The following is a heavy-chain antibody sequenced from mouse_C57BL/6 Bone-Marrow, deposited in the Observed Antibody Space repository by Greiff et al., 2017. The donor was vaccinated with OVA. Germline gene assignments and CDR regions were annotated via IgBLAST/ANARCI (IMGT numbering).Heavy chain of an antibody. CDR3: ASPLFAY. V-gene: IGHV5-4*03. CDR1: GFTFSSYA. CDR2: ISDGGSYT. Sequence: EVKLVESGGGLVKPGGSLKLSCAASGFTFSSYAMSWVRQTPEKRLAWVAPISDGGSYTYYPDNVKGRFTISRDNAKNNLYLQMSHLKSEDTAMYYCASPLFAYWGQGTLVTVSA. J-gene: IGHJ3*01.